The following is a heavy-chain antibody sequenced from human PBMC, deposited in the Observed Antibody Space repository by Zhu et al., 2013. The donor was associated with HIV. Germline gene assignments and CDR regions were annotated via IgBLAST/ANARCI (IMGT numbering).Heavy chain of an antibody. V-gene: IGHV1-8*01. CDR2: MNPNNGNT. D-gene: IGHD2-15*01. CDR3: ARGDSCSGGSCYFDN. Sequence: QVQLVQSGAEVKKPGASVKVSCKASGYTFTIHDINWLRQAPGQGLEWMGWMNPNNGNTGHAQKFQGRINLTRSTSISTAYMELSSLRSEDTAVYYCARGDSCSGGSCYFDNWGQGTLVPSPQ. CDR1: GYTFTIHD. J-gene: IGHJ4*02.